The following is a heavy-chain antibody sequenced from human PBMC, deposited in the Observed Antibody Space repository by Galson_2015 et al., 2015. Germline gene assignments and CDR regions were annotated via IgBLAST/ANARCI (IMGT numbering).Heavy chain of an antibody. V-gene: IGHV3-11*05. D-gene: IGHD4-23*01. Sequence: SLRLSCAASGFTFSDYYMSWIRQAPGKGLEWVSYISISSSYTNYADSVKGRFTISRDNAKNSLYLQMNSLRAEDTAVYYCAKAVTTGVFDYWGQGTLVTVSS. CDR3: AKAVTTGVFDY. CDR2: ISISSSYT. J-gene: IGHJ4*02. CDR1: GFTFSDYY.